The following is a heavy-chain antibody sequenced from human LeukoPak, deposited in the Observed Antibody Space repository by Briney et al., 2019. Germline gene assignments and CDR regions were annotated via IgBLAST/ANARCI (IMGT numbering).Heavy chain of an antibody. CDR1: GYTFTSYY. CDR2: INPNSGGT. D-gene: IGHD3-22*01. Sequence: ASVKVSCKASGYTFTSYYMHWVRQAPGQGLEWMGWINPNSGGTNYAQKFQGRVTMTRDTSISTAYMELSRLRSDDTAVYYCARDYYDSSGYYSLETWYYFDYWGQGTLVTVSS. CDR3: ARDYYDSSGYYSLETWYYFDY. J-gene: IGHJ4*02. V-gene: IGHV1-2*02.